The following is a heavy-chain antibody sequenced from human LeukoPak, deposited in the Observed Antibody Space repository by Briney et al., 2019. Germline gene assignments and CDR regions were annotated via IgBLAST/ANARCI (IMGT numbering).Heavy chain of an antibody. CDR2: IKIKTDGGTT. V-gene: IGHV3-15*01. CDR3: TTGYH. CDR1: GFTVSSNY. Sequence: GGSLRLSCAASGFTVSSNYMSWVRQAPGKGLEWVGRIKIKTDGGTTDYAAPVKGRFTISRDDSKNTLYLQMNSLKTEDTAVYYCTTGYHWGQGTLVTVSS. D-gene: IGHD3-16*02. J-gene: IGHJ4*02.